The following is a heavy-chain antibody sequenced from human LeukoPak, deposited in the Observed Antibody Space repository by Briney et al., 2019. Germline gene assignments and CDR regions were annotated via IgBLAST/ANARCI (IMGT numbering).Heavy chain of an antibody. CDR3: ARDRENREGFCSGGTCSPPDY. Sequence: GGSLRLSCVASGFNFRTHTMNWVRQAPGKGLEWLSSITSNGDYLYYAVSLKDRFTISRNNGKSTLYLQMKRLTVEDTAVYYCARDRENREGFCSGGTCSPPDYWGPGTLVVVSS. D-gene: IGHD2-8*02. CDR1: GFNFRTHT. V-gene: IGHV3-21*01. CDR2: ITSNGDYL. J-gene: IGHJ4*02.